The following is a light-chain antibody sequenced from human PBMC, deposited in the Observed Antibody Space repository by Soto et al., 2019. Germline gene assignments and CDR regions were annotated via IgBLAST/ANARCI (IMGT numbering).Light chain of an antibody. J-gene: IGLJ1*01. CDR1: SSNIGSNT. Sequence: QSVVTQPPSASGTPGQRVTISCSGSSSNIGSNTVSWYQQLPGTAPKLLIYYDNLRPSGVPDRISGSKSGTSASLAISGLQSDDEADYYCAAWDDSLNGRVFGTGTKLTVL. CDR2: YDN. CDR3: AAWDDSLNGRV. V-gene: IGLV1-44*01.